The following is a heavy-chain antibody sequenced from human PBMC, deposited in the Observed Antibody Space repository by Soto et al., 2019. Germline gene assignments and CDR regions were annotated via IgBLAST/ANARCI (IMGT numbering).Heavy chain of an antibody. CDR1: GFTFSSYG. Sequence: QVQLVESGGGVVQPGRSLRLSCAASGFTFSSYGMHWVRQAPGKGLEWVAVIWYDGSNKYYADSVKGRFSISRDNSKNTLYLQMNSLRAEDTAVYYCARDLLRRSSSSVDYWGQGTLVTVSS. V-gene: IGHV3-33*01. J-gene: IGHJ4*02. CDR2: IWYDGSNK. D-gene: IGHD6-6*01. CDR3: ARDLLRRSSSSVDY.